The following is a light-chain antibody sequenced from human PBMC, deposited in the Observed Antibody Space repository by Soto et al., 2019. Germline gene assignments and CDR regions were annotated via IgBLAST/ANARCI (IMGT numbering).Light chain of an antibody. CDR2: GAS. V-gene: IGKV3-15*01. J-gene: IGKJ5*01. Sequence: EIVMTQSPATLSVSPGERATLSCRASQSVSSSLAWYQQKPGQAPRLLIYGASTRATTIPARFSGSGSGTDFTLTISRMQSEDFAVYYCQQYNNWPPITFGQGTRLEIK. CDR1: QSVSSS. CDR3: QQYNNWPPIT.